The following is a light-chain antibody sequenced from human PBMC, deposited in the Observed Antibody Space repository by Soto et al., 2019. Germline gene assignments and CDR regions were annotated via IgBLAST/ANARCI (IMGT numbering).Light chain of an antibody. CDR1: QSVTSSY. Sequence: EIVLTQSPGTLSLSPGERATLSCRASQSVTSSYLAWYQQKPGQAPRLLIYAASSRATGIPERFSGSGSGTDFTLTSSRLEPEDFAVYYCQQYGDSPTFGGGTKVEIK. CDR2: AAS. V-gene: IGKV3-20*01. J-gene: IGKJ4*01. CDR3: QQYGDSPT.